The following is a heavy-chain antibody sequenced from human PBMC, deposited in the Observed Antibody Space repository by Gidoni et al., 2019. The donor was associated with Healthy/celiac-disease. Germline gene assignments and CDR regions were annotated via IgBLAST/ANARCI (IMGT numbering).Heavy chain of an antibody. CDR2: IDPGDSDT. CDR1: GYSFTSYW. D-gene: IGHD2-2*01. J-gene: IGHJ5*02. Sequence: EVQLVQSGAAVKKPGESLKISCKGAGYSFTSYWSGWGRQMPGKGLEWMGIIDPGDSDTRYSPSFQGQVTISADKSISTAYLQWSSLKASDTAMYYCARHGDRGYQLLSRFDPWGQGTLVTVSS. CDR3: ARHGDRGYQLLSRFDP. V-gene: IGHV5-51*01.